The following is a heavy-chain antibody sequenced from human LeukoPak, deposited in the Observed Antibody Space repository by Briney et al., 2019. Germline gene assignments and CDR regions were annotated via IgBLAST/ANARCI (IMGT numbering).Heavy chain of an antibody. D-gene: IGHD3-3*01. CDR2: IYYSGST. V-gene: IGHV4-59*01. J-gene: IGHJ3*02. Sequence: SETLSLTCTVSGGSISSYYWSWIRQPPGKGLEWIGYIYYSGSTNYNPSLKSRVTISVDTSKNQFSLKLSSVTAADTAVYYCAREGRVRFLEWSDAFDIWGQGTMVTVSS. CDR1: GGSISSYY. CDR3: AREGRVRFLEWSDAFDI.